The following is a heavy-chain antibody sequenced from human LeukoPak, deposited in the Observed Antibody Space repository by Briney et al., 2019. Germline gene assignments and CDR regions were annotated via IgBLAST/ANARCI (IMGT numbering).Heavy chain of an antibody. D-gene: IGHD5-24*01. Sequence: GGSLRLSCAASGFTSRSEWMSWLRQTPEKGLEWVANIKPDGSATAYVDSVKGRFTISRDNAKNSLFLQMNSLRPEDTAVYYCARIGDGYGDYFDYWGQGTLVTVSS. CDR1: GFTSRSEW. CDR3: ARIGDGYGDYFDY. CDR2: IKPDGSAT. V-gene: IGHV3-7*01. J-gene: IGHJ4*02.